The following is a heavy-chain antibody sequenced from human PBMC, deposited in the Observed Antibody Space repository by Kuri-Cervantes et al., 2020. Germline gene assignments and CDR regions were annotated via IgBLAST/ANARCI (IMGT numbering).Heavy chain of an antibody. J-gene: IGHJ4*02. CDR3: ASLSSKMATTGGY. CDR2: ISYDGSNK. Sequence: GGSLRLSCAASGFTFSSYAMHWVRQAPGKGLEWVAVISYDGSNKYYADSVKGRFTISRDNSKNTLYLQMNSLRAEDTAVYYCASLSSKMATTGGYWGQGTLVTVSS. V-gene: IGHV3-30-3*01. CDR1: GFTFSSYA. D-gene: IGHD5-24*01.